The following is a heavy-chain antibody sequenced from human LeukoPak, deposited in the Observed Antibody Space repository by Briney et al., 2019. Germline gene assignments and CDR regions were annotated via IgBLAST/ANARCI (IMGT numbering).Heavy chain of an antibody. Sequence: SETLSLTCTVSGGSISSYYWSWIRQNPGKGLEWIGYNYYSGSTNYNPSLKSRVTISVDTSKNQFSLKLSSVTAADTAVYYCARSRAVTFDYWGQGTLVTVSS. CDR2: NYYSGST. D-gene: IGHD4-11*01. V-gene: IGHV4-59*08. CDR3: ARSRAVTFDY. CDR1: GGSISSYY. J-gene: IGHJ4*02.